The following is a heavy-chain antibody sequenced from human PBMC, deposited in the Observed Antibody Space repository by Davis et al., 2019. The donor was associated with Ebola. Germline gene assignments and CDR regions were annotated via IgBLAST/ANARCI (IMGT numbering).Heavy chain of an antibody. CDR1: GFTFSSYG. D-gene: IGHD3-3*01. J-gene: IGHJ6*02. Sequence: GGSLRLSCAASGFTFSSYGMHWVRQAPGKGLEWVAVLSYDGSNKYYADSVKGRFTISRDNSKSTLYLQMNSLRAEDSAMFYCAKDRYDFWTGYNPMVLRGMDVWGQGTTVTVSS. CDR3: AKDRYDFWTGYNPMVLRGMDV. CDR2: LSYDGSNK. V-gene: IGHV3-30*18.